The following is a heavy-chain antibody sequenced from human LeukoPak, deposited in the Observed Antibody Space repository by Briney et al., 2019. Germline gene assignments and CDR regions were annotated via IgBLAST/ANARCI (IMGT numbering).Heavy chain of an antibody. CDR1: GFSVNDNY. CDR2: MFPDGRT. J-gene: IGHJ4*02. D-gene: IGHD4-17*01. V-gene: IGHV3-53*01. Sequence: GGSLRLSCAVSGFSVNDNYMSWVRQAPGKGLQWVSVMFPDGRTYYADSVKGRFTISRDLARNTLLLQVHSLRADDTAVHYCARTNPVYGDYDYWGQGTLVTVSS. CDR3: ARTNPVYGDYDY.